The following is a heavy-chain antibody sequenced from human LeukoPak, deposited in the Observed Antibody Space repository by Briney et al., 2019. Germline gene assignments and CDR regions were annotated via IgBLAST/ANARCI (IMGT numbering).Heavy chain of an antibody. D-gene: IGHD4-17*01. CDR1: GGSFSGYY. Sequence: SESLSLTCAVYGGSFSGYYWSWIRQPPGKGLEWIGEVNHSGSTNYNPSLKSRVTISVDTSKNQFSLKLSSVTAADTAVYYCARSVRGGDYVITYYYYYYMDVWGKGTTVTVSS. J-gene: IGHJ6*03. V-gene: IGHV4-34*01. CDR2: VNHSGST. CDR3: ARSVRGGDYVITYYYYYYMDV.